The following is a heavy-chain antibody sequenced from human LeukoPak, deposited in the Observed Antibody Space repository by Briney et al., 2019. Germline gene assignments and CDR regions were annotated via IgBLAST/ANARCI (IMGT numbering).Heavy chain of an antibody. D-gene: IGHD3-22*01. J-gene: IGHJ3*02. CDR3: ALKYYYDSSGYYFRGAFDI. Sequence: VASVKVSCKASGYTFTDYYMHWVRQAPGQGLEWMGWINPNSGGTNYAQKFQGRVTMTRDTSISTAYMELSRLRSDDTAVYYCALKYYYDSSGYYFRGAFDIWGQGTMVTVSS. CDR1: GYTFTDYY. V-gene: IGHV1-2*02. CDR2: INPNSGGT.